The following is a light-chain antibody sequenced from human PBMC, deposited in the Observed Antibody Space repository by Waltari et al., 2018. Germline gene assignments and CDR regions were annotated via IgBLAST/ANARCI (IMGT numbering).Light chain of an antibody. CDR1: LSHIGLFKV. CDR2: EVH. CDR3: CSFTSSSTYV. V-gene: IGLV2-23*02. J-gene: IGLJ1*01. Sequence: QSALTQPASVSASPGQSITVSCRGSLSHIGLFKVVSWFHQSPGKPPRLIIYEVHTRPPGISDRFSATKSGNVASLTISGLQADDEADYYCCSFTSSSTYVFGSGTTVTVL.